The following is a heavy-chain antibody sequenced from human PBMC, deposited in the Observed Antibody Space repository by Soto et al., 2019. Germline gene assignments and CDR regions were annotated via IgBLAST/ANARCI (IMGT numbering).Heavy chain of an antibody. D-gene: IGHD2-21*01. CDR3: AREGEVPYYYYGMYV. CDR1: GYTFTRYG. Sequence: QVHLVQSGAEVKKPGASVKVSCKTSGYTFTRYGISWVLQAPGQGLEWMGWISGYDGRTNFAQKVQDRVTMTTDTSTSTVYMELRSLSSDDTAVYYCAREGEVPYYYYGMYVSGQGTTVTVSS. V-gene: IGHV1-18*01. J-gene: IGHJ6*02. CDR2: ISGYDGRT.